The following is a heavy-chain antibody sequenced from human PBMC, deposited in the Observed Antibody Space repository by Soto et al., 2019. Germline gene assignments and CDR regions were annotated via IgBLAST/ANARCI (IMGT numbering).Heavy chain of an antibody. Sequence: QVQLQESGPGLVKPSQTLSLTCTVSGGSISTGGYYWSWIRQHPGRGLAWIGYIYHSGMTFSNPSLQSRVAISIDTSEHQFSLKLSSVTAADTAVYYCATVRWELHDAFDIWGHGTMVSVSS. D-gene: IGHD4-17*01. CDR1: GGSISTGGYY. CDR2: IYHSGMT. J-gene: IGHJ3*02. CDR3: ATVRWELHDAFDI. V-gene: IGHV4-31*03.